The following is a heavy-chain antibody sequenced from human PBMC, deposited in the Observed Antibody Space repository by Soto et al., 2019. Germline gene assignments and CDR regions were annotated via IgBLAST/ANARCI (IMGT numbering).Heavy chain of an antibody. J-gene: IGHJ6*02. CDR2: IYSGGST. Sequence: QSGGSLRLSCAASGFTVSSNYMSWVRQAPGKGLEWVSVIYSGGSTYYADSVKGRFTISRDNSKNTLYLQMNSLRAEDTAVYYCARWRYYYYYGMDVWGQGTTVTVSS. CDR1: GFTVSSNY. CDR3: ARWRYYYYYGMDV. V-gene: IGHV3-53*01.